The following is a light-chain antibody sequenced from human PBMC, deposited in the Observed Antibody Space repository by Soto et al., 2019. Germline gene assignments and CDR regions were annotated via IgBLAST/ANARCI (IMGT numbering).Light chain of an antibody. CDR3: QQYHTSPIT. V-gene: IGKV3-20*01. CDR1: QSFSSSY. J-gene: IGKJ5*01. CDR2: GAS. Sequence: ENVLPQSPGTLSLSPGARATLSCRASQSFSSSYLAWYQQKPGQAPRLLIYGASIRATGIPDRFSGSGSGTDFTLTISRLEPEDFAVYYCQQYHTSPITFGQGKRLEIK.